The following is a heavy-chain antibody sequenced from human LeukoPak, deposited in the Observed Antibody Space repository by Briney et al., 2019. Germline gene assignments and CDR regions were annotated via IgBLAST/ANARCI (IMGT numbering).Heavy chain of an antibody. CDR1: GGSISSYY. CDR3: ARHNEEQDCGDPLYYYGMDV. Sequence: SETLSLTCTVSGGSISSYYWSWIRQPPGKGLEWIGYIYYSGSTNYNPSLKSRVTISVDTSKNQFSLKLSSVTAADTAVYYCARHNEEQDCGDPLYYYGMDVWGQGTTVTVSS. J-gene: IGHJ6*02. CDR2: IYYSGST. D-gene: IGHD4-17*01. V-gene: IGHV4-59*08.